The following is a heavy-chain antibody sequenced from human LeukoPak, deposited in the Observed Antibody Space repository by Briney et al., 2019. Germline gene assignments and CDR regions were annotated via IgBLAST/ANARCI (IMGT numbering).Heavy chain of an antibody. V-gene: IGHV3-30*18. Sequence: GGSLRLSCAASGFTFSSYGMHWVRQAPGKGLEWVAVISYDGGNKYYADSVKGRFTISRDNSKNTLYLQMNSLRAEDTAVYYCAKGMVFWSGYYKEEFDYWGQGTLVTVSS. CDR2: ISYDGGNK. J-gene: IGHJ4*02. D-gene: IGHD3-3*01. CDR1: GFTFSSYG. CDR3: AKGMVFWSGYYKEEFDY.